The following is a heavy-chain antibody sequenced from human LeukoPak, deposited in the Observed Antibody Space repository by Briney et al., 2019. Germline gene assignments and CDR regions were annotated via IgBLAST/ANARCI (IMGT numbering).Heavy chain of an antibody. CDR2: IYYSGST. J-gene: IGHJ4*02. Sequence: PSQTLSLTCTVSGGSISSGGYYWSWIRQPPGKGLEWIGSIYYSGSTYYNPSLKSRVTISVDTSKNQFSLKLSSVTAADTAVYYCARREALWGYFDYWGQGTLVTVSS. D-gene: IGHD7-27*01. V-gene: IGHV4-39*01. CDR3: ARREALWGYFDY. CDR1: GGSISSGGYY.